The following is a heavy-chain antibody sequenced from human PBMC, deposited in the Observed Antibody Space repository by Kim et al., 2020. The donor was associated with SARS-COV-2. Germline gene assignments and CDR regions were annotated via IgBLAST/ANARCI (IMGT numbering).Heavy chain of an antibody. Sequence: SETLSLTCTVSGGSISSSSYYWGWIRQPPGKGLEWIGSIYYSGSTYYNPSLKSRVTISVDTSKNQFSLKLSSVTAADTAVYYCAKHALYGSVGYYRAVDIWGQGTMVTVSS. CDR3: AKHALYGSVGYYRAVDI. J-gene: IGHJ3*02. CDR2: IYYSGST. CDR1: GGSISSSSYY. V-gene: IGHV4-39*01. D-gene: IGHD3-10*01.